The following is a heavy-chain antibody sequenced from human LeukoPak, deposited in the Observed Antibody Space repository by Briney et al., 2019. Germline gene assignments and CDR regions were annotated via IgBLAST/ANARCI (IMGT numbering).Heavy chain of an antibody. J-gene: IGHJ6*04. V-gene: IGHV4-39*07. D-gene: IGHD2-15*01. CDR2: LDESGRP. CDR1: GGSIRSDYHH. CDR3: ARDLGGYPFFKDV. Sequence: SETLSLTCSVSGGSIRSDYHHWAWVRQPPGKGLEFIGSLDESGRPYYNPPLKSRVTISEDSSGKQFSLNLSSVTAADTAVYYCARDLGGYPFFKDVWGRGTTVIVSS.